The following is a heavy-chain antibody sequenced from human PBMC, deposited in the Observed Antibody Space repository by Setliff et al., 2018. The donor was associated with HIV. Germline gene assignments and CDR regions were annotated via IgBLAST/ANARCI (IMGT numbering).Heavy chain of an antibody. J-gene: IGHJ3*02. Sequence: SETLSLTCTVSGGSISSYYWSWIRQPPGKGLEWIGYIYSSGSTNFNPSLKSRVTLSIDTSKNQFSLNPTSMTAADTAVYFCVRHGYYYDFIDIWGQGTVVTVSS. D-gene: IGHD3-22*01. V-gene: IGHV4-4*09. CDR1: GGSISSYY. CDR3: VRHGYYYDFIDI. CDR2: IYSSGST.